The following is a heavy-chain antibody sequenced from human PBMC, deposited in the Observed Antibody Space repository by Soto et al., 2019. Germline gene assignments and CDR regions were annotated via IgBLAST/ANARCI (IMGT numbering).Heavy chain of an antibody. CDR2: IFHDGTA. V-gene: IGHV4-4*02. D-gene: IGHD3-10*01. Sequence: SETLSLTCAVSGVSISSGNWWTWVRQTPQRGLEYIGEIFHDGTANYYPSFERRVAISVDTSKNQFSLKLTSVTAADTAIYFCARLVYDTRLNYMYFDFWGPGTLVTVSS. J-gene: IGHJ4*02. CDR3: ARLVYDTRLNYMYFDF. CDR1: GVSISSGNW.